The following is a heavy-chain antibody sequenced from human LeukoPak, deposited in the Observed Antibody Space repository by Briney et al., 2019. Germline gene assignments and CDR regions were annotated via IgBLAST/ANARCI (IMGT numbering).Heavy chain of an antibody. CDR1: GGSISSYY. Sequence: PSETLSLTCTVSGGSISSYYWSWIRQPPGKGLEWIGYIYYSGSTNYNPSLKSRVTISVDTSKNQFSLRLSSVTAADTAVYYCAVDHDVFDIWGQGTMVTVSS. V-gene: IGHV4-59*01. J-gene: IGHJ3*02. CDR3: AVDHDVFDI. CDR2: IYYSGST.